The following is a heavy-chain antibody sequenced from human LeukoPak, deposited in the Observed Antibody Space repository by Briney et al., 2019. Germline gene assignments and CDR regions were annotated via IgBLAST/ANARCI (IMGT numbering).Heavy chain of an antibody. J-gene: IGHJ4*02. CDR3: AKWGDYDILTGYYDSDY. Sequence: GGSLRLSCAASGFIFSNYAMSWVRQAPGKGLEWVSAIGGRDGGTYYADSVKGRFTVSRNDPKNTLYLQMNTLRAEDTAVYYCAKWGDYDILTGYYDSDYWGQGTLVTVSS. V-gene: IGHV3-23*01. D-gene: IGHD3-9*01. CDR1: GFIFSNYA. CDR2: IGGRDGGT.